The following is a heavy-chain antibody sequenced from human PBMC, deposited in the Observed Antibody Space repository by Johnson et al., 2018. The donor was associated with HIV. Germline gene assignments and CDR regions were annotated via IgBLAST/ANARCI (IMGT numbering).Heavy chain of an antibody. V-gene: IGHV3-53*01. CDR2: IYSGGSA. Sequence: VQLVESGGGLIQPGGSLRLSCAASGFAVSGNYMSWVRQAPGKGLERVATIYSGGSAYYADPVKGRFTISSDNSKNTRYLQMNSLRAEDTAVYYCARLNREQQLVTLDAFDIWGQGTMVTVSS. J-gene: IGHJ3*02. CDR3: ARLNREQQLVTLDAFDI. D-gene: IGHD6-13*01. CDR1: GFAVSGNY.